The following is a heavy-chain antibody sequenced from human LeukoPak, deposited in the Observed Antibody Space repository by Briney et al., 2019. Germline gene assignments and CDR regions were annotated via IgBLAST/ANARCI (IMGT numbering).Heavy chain of an antibody. Sequence: SETLSLTCTVSGGSISSYYWSWIRQPPGKGLEWIGYIYYSGSTYYNPSLKSRVTISVDTSKNQFSLKLSSVTAADTAVYYCARGDLNFDYWGQGTLVTVSS. D-gene: IGHD3-10*01. CDR2: IYYSGST. V-gene: IGHV4-59*08. J-gene: IGHJ4*02. CDR1: GGSISSYY. CDR3: ARGDLNFDY.